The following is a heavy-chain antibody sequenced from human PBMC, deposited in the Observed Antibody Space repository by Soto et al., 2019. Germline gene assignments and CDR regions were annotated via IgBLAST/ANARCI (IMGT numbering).Heavy chain of an antibody. CDR3: ARFIRGGSYNWFDP. D-gene: IGHD3-10*01. CDR2: IYHSGST. CDR1: GGSISSGGYS. Sequence: SETLSLTCAVSGGSISSGGYSWSWIRQPPGKGLEWIGYIYHSGSTYYNPSLKSRVTISVDRSKNQFSLKLSSVTAADTAVYYCARFIRGGSYNWFDPWGQGTLVTVSS. V-gene: IGHV4-30-2*01. J-gene: IGHJ5*02.